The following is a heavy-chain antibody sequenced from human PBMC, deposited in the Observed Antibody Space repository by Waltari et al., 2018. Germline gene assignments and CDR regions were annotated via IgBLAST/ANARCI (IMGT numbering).Heavy chain of an antibody. CDR3: ARYSSGWPD. V-gene: IGHV4-39*01. Sequence: QLQPQESGPGLVKPSETLSLTCTVSGGSLSSSSYYWGWVRQPPGKGLEWIGSIYYSGSTYYNPSLKSRVTISVDTSKNQFSLKLSSVTAADTAVYYCARYSSGWPDWGQGTLVTVSS. D-gene: IGHD6-19*01. J-gene: IGHJ4*02. CDR1: GGSLSSSSYY. CDR2: IYYSGST.